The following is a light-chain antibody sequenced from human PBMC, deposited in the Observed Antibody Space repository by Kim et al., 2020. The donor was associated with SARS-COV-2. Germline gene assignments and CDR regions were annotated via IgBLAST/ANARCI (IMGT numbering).Light chain of an antibody. V-gene: IGKV3-20*01. Sequence: PGERATLYCRASQSVSGSYLAWYQQKPGQAPRLLIYGASRRATGIPDRFSGGGSGTDFTLTISRLEPEDLGVYYCQQFGDSPIFTFGPGTKVDIK. CDR3: QQFGDSPIFT. J-gene: IGKJ3*01. CDR1: QSVSGSY. CDR2: GAS.